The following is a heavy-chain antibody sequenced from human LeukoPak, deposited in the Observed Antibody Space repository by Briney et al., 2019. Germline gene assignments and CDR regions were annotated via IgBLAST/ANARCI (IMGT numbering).Heavy chain of an antibody. D-gene: IGHD2/OR15-2a*01. CDR2: MYHSGDT. CDR1: GLTFSNAW. J-gene: IGHJ5*02. V-gene: IGHV4-38-2*01. Sequence: GSLRLSCAASGLTFSNAWMSWVRQAPGKGLEWIGSMYHSGDTYYNPSLKSRVTISVDTSKNQLSLKLSSVTAADTAVYYCARYRCTTATCGFDPWGQGALVTVSS. CDR3: ARYRCTTATCGFDP.